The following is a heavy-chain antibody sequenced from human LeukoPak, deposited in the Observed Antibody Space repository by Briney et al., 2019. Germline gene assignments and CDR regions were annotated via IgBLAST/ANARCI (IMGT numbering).Heavy chain of an antibody. J-gene: IGHJ5*02. CDR3: ARDTVTTYLWFDP. CDR2: IYSGGST. Sequence: QPGGSLRLSCAASGFTVSSNYMSWVRQAPGKGLEWGSVIYSGGSTYYADSVKGRFTISRDNSKNTLYLQMNSLRAEDTAVYYCARDTVTTYLWFDPWGQGTLVTVSS. D-gene: IGHD4-11*01. CDR1: GFTVSSNY. V-gene: IGHV3-66*02.